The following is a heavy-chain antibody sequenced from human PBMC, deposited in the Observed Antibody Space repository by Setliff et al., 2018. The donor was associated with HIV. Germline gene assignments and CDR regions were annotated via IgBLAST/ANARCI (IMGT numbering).Heavy chain of an antibody. D-gene: IGHD3-3*01. J-gene: IGHJ6*02. Sequence: SETLSLTCTVSGGSISSGDYYWSWIRQSAGKGLEWVGRIYTSGNTNYNPSLKSRVTISVDTSKNQFSLKLSSVIAADTAVYYCARIFGDQGYYYGMDVWGQGTTVTVSS. CDR1: GGSISSGDYY. CDR2: IYTSGNT. V-gene: IGHV4-61*02. CDR3: ARIFGDQGYYYGMDV.